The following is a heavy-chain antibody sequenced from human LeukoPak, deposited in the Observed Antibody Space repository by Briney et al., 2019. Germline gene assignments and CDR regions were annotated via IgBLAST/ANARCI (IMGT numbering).Heavy chain of an antibody. CDR2: IYYSGST. D-gene: IGHD2-2*02. CDR1: GGSIRGYY. V-gene: IGHV4-59*01. Sequence: SETLSLTCTVSGGSIRGYYWNWIRQPPGKGLEWIGFIYYSGSTNYNPSLKSRVTISVDTSKNQFSLKLSSVTAADTAVYYCARSPPYCSSPGCYIGWFDPWGQGTLVTVSS. CDR3: ARSPPYCSSPGCYIGWFDP. J-gene: IGHJ5*02.